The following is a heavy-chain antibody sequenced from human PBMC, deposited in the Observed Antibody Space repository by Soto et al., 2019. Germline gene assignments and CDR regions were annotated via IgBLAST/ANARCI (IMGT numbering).Heavy chain of an antibody. V-gene: IGHV4-39*01. CDR3: ARHPGYDILTGYYHPQYYYYGMDV. CDR1: GGSISSSSYY. D-gene: IGHD3-9*01. J-gene: IGHJ6*02. Sequence: SETLSLTCTVSGGSISSSSYYWGWIRQPPGKGLEWIGSIYYSGSTYYNPSPKSRVTISVDTSKNQFSLKLSSVTAADTAVYYCARHPGYDILTGYYHPQYYYYGMDVWGQGTTVTVSS. CDR2: IYYSGST.